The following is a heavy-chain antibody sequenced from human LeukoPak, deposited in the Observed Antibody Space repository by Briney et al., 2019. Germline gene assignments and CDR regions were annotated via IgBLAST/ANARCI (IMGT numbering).Heavy chain of an antibody. J-gene: IGHJ4*02. Sequence: GGSLRLSCAASAFTFSSYGMHWVRQAPGKGLEWVAFIRYDGSNKYYADSVKGRFTISRDNSKNTLYLQMNSLRAEDTAVYYCANWGSLYQYVVHCGQGTLVTVSS. CDR3: ANWGSLYQYVVH. CDR2: IRYDGSNK. V-gene: IGHV3-30*02. D-gene: IGHD2-2*01. CDR1: AFTFSSYG.